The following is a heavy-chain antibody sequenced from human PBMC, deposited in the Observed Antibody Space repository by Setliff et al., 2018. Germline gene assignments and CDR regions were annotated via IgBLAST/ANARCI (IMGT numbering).Heavy chain of an antibody. J-gene: IGHJ4*02. V-gene: IGHV4-59*02. CDR1: GGSVNDYY. Sequence: SETLSLTCTVSGGSVNDYYWSWIRRPPGKGLEWIGYSYYLGATKSTPSLKGRVSISVDTAENQVSLKVNSVTAADTGVYYCARLNFWSGFWYFTLWGQGTPVTVSS. D-gene: IGHD3-3*01. CDR3: ARLNFWSGFWYFTL. CDR2: SYYLGAT.